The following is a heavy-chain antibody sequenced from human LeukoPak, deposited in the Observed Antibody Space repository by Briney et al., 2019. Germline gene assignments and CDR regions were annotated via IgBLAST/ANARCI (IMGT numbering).Heavy chain of an antibody. CDR1: GVSISSGGYY. CDR2: IYYSGST. J-gene: IGHJ4*02. D-gene: IGHD2-21*02. V-gene: IGHV4-31*03. CDR3: ARGDIVVVTAIGSLDY. Sequence: PSQTLSLTCTVSGVSISSGGYYWSWIRQHPGKGLEWIGYIYYSGSTYYNPSLKSRVTISVDTSKNQFSLKLSSVTAADTAVYYCARGDIVVVTAIGSLDYWGQGTLVTVSS.